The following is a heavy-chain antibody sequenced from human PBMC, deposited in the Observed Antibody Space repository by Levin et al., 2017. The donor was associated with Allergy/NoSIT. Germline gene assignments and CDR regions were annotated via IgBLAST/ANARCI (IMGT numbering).Heavy chain of an antibody. CDR2: IRSNTHGGTT. Sequence: GGSLRLSCTVSGLAFGDFAMMWFRQAPGKGLEWVSFIRSNTHGGTTYYAATVEGRFTMSRDDTKSIAYLQMSSLKTEDTAVYCCTRVLVAAGPRLDYWGQGTLVTVSS. J-gene: IGHJ4*02. D-gene: IGHD1-26*01. CDR1: GLAFGDFA. V-gene: IGHV3-49*03. CDR3: TRVLVAAGPRLDY.